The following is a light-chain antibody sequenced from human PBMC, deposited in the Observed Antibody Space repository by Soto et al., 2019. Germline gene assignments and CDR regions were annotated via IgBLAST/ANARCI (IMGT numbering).Light chain of an antibody. J-gene: IGKJ1*01. V-gene: IGKV1-5*03. CDR2: MAS. Sequence: DIQMTQSPSTLSASVGDRVTITCRASQSISSSLAWYQQKPGKAPKLLIYMASSLESGVPSRFSGSGSGTDFTLTISCLQSEDFATYYCQQYYSFPRTFGQGTKVDIK. CDR3: QQYYSFPRT. CDR1: QSISSS.